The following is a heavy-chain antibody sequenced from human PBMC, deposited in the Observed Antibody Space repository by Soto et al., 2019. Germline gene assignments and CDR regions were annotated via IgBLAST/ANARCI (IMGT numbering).Heavy chain of an antibody. CDR3: AGSRYTGTYSSRFLDY. V-gene: IGHV3-53*01. D-gene: IGHD1-26*01. CDR2: LYTGTDT. Sequence: GGSLRLSCAASGFTVSSSYLTWVRQAPGKGLEWVAILYTGTDTVYADSVKGRFTISRDSSKNTLYLHIHSSRAEVAAMYFCAGSRYTGTYSSRFLDYWGQGSLVTVSS. J-gene: IGHJ4*02. CDR1: GFTVSSSY.